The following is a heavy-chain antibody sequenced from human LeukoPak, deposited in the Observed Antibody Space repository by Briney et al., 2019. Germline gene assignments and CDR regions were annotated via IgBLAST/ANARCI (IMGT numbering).Heavy chain of an antibody. CDR3: AKDRTSDYGDYPDAFDI. Sequence: GGSLRLSCAASGFTFSSYAMSWVRQAPGKGLEWVSAISGSGGSTYYADSVKGRFTISRDNSKNTLYLQMNSLRAEDTAVYYCAKDRTSDYGDYPDAFDIWGQGTMVTVSS. CDR2: ISGSGGST. J-gene: IGHJ3*02. CDR1: GFTFSSYA. D-gene: IGHD4-17*01. V-gene: IGHV3-23*01.